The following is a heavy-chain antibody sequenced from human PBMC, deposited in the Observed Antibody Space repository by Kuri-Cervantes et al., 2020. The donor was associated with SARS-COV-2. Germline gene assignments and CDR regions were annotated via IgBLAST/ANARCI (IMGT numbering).Heavy chain of an antibody. D-gene: IGHD2-2*02. CDR2: INTNSGGT. Sequence: ASVKVSCKASVYTFTCYYMHWVRQAPGQGLEWMGWINTNSGGTNYAQKFQGRVTMTRDTSISTAYMELSRLRSDDTAVYYCASQGFEYQLLYGVNFDYWGQGTLVTVSS. V-gene: IGHV1-2*02. CDR3: ASQGFEYQLLYGVNFDY. J-gene: IGHJ4*02. CDR1: VYTFTCYY.